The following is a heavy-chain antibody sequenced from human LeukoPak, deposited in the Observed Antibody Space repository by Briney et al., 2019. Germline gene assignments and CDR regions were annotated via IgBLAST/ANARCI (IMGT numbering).Heavy chain of an antibody. Sequence: GGSLRLSCAASGFTFNRNAISWVRQAPVKGLEWVSTIGGSGDKTFYADSVKGRFTISRDNSKNMVHLQMNSLTGEDTALYYCVRRGDASSGWGDHDFWGQGALVTVSS. J-gene: IGHJ4*02. D-gene: IGHD6-19*01. CDR3: VRRGDASSGWGDHDF. CDR2: IGGSGDKT. CDR1: GFTFNRNA. V-gene: IGHV3-23*01.